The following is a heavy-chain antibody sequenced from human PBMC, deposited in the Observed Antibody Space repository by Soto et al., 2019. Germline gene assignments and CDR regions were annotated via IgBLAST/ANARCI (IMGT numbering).Heavy chain of an antibody. CDR2: IYYSGST. V-gene: IGHV4-39*01. CDR3: ARPVVVVAATQYNWFDP. CDR1: GGSISSSSYY. J-gene: IGHJ5*02. Sequence: QLQLQESGPGLVKPSETLSLTCTVSGGSISSSSYYWGWIRQPPGKGLEWIGSIYYSGSTYYNPSLKSRVTISVDTSKNQFSLKLSSVTAADTAVDYCARPVVVVAATQYNWFDPWGQGTLVTVSS. D-gene: IGHD2-15*01.